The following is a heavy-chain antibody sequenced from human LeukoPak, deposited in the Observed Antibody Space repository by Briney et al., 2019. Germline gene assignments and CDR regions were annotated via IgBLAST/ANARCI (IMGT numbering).Heavy chain of an antibody. CDR2: IYYSGST. CDR1: GGSISSYY. D-gene: IGHD1-26*01. Sequence: SETLSLTCTVSGGSISSYYWGWIRQPPGKGLEWIGYIYYSGSTNYNPSLKSRVTISVDTSKNQFSLKLSSVTAADTAVYYCARGVEGATWYYFDYWGQGTLVTVSS. J-gene: IGHJ4*02. CDR3: ARGVEGATWYYFDY. V-gene: IGHV4-59*01.